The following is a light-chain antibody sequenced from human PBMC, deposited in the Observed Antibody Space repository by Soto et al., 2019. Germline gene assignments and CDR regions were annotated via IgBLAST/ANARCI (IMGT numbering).Light chain of an antibody. J-gene: IGKJ4*01. Sequence: DIRMTQAPSSLSASVGDRVTITCRARQDISTYLAWYQQKPGKVPKLLISAAYTLKSGVPPRFSSSGSGTDFTLTISSLQPEDVATYYCQKYDNAPLTFGGGTKVEIK. CDR3: QKYDNAPLT. CDR1: QDISTY. V-gene: IGKV1-27*01. CDR2: AAY.